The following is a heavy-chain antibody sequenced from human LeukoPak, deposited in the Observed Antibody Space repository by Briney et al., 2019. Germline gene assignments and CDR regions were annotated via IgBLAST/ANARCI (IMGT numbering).Heavy chain of an antibody. D-gene: IGHD3-10*01. J-gene: IGHJ6*02. CDR3: ARHRGPVWFGELFYYYYGMDV. Sequence: PSETLSLTCTVSGGSISSYYWSWIRRPPGKGLEWIGYIYYSGSTNYNPSLKSRVTISVDTSKNQFSLKLSSVTAADTAVYYCARHRGPVWFGELFYYYYGMDVWGQGTMVTVSS. CDR1: GGSISSYY. CDR2: IYYSGST. V-gene: IGHV4-59*08.